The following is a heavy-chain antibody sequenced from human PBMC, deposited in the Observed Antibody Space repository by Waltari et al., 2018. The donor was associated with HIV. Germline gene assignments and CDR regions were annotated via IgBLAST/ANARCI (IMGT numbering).Heavy chain of an antibody. CDR3: AKERQYSPHAYDI. Sequence: EGQLLESGGGLAQPGGSLRLSCAASGFHFSSYAMGWVRQAPGKGLEWVSSISAAGGASYYADSVKGRFIFSRDNSKNTLDLQMNSLRVDDTAVYFCAKERQYSPHAYDIWGQGTMVTVSS. CDR1: GFHFSSYA. J-gene: IGHJ3*02. D-gene: IGHD2-21*01. V-gene: IGHV3-23*01. CDR2: ISAAGGAS.